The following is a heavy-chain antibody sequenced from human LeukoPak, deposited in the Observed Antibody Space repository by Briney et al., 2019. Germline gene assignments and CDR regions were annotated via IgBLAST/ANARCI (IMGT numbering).Heavy chain of an antibody. V-gene: IGHV1-69*05. J-gene: IGHJ4*02. Sequence: VASVKVSCKASGGTFSSYAISWVRQAPGQGLEWMGRIIPIFGTANYAQKFQGRATITTDESTSTAYMELSSLRSEDTAVYYCARTRGYSGYDLSYWGQGTLVTVSP. D-gene: IGHD5-12*01. CDR1: GGTFSSYA. CDR3: ARTRGYSGYDLSY. CDR2: IIPIFGTA.